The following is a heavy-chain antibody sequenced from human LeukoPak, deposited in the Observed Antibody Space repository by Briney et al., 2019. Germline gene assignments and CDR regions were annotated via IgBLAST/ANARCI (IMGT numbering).Heavy chain of an antibody. CDR3: ASYYDRNHAFDI. J-gene: IGHJ3*02. V-gene: IGHV4-39*07. CDR2: IYYSGST. CDR1: GGSISSSSYY. Sequence: PSETLSLTCTVSGGSISSSSYYWGWIRQPPGKGLEWIGSIYYSGSTYYNPSLKSRVTISVDTSKNQFSLKLSSVTAADTAVYYCASYYDRNHAFDIWGQGTMVTVSS. D-gene: IGHD3-22*01.